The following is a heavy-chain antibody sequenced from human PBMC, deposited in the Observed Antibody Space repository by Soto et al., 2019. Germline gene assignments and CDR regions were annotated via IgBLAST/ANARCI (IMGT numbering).Heavy chain of an antibody. Sequence: EVQLLESGGGLVQPGGSLRLSCAASGFTFSSYAMSWVRQAPGKGLEWVSATSGSGGSTYYADSVKGRFTISRDNSKNTLYLQMNSLRAEDTAVYYCAKDVLPYYDYVWGSYYFDYWGQGTLVTVSS. V-gene: IGHV3-23*01. CDR1: GFTFSSYA. CDR2: TSGSGGST. CDR3: AKDVLPYYDYVWGSYYFDY. J-gene: IGHJ4*02. D-gene: IGHD3-16*01.